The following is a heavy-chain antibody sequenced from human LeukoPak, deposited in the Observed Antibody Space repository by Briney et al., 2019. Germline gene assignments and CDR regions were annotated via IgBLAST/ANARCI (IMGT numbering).Heavy chain of an antibody. J-gene: IGHJ4*02. CDR1: GGSISSGSYY. CDR2: IYTSGST. CDR3: VTTHSSWYSSFDF. Sequence: NASETLSLTCTVSGGSISSGSYYWNWIRQPAGKGLEWIGRIYTSGSTNYNPSLKSRVTISVDTSKNQFSLKLSSVTAADTAIYYRVTTHSSWYSSFDFWGQGTLITVSS. D-gene: IGHD6-13*01. V-gene: IGHV4-61*02.